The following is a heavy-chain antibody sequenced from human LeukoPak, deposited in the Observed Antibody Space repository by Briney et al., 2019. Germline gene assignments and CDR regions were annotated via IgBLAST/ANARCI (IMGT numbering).Heavy chain of an antibody. CDR1: GYTFTSYD. D-gene: IGHD2-15*01. CDR3: ARERLLLPSWFDP. CDR2: MNPNSGNT. J-gene: IGHJ5*02. V-gene: IGHV1-8*03. Sequence: ASVKVSCKASGYTFTSYDINWVRQATGQGLEWMGWMNPNSGNTGYAQKFQGRVTITRNTSISTAYMELSSPRSEDTAVYYCARERLLLPSWFDPWGQGTLVTVSS.